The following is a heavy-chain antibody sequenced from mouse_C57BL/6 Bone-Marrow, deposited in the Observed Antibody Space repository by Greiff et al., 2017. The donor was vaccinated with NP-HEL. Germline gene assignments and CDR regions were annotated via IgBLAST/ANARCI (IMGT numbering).Heavy chain of an antibody. D-gene: IGHD2-5*01. J-gene: IGHJ1*03. CDR1: GYTFTSYW. CDR2: IDPSDSYT. V-gene: IGHV1-50*01. Sequence: QVHVKQPGAELVKPGASVKLSCKASGYTFTSYWMQWVKQRPGQGLEWIGEIDPSDSYTNYNQKFKGKATLTVDTSSSTAYMQLSSLTSEDSAVYYCAREGYSNYPYWYFDVWGTGTTVTVSS. CDR3: AREGYSNYPYWYFDV.